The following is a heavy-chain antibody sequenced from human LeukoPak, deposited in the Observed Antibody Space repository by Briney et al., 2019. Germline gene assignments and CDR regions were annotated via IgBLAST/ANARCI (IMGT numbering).Heavy chain of an antibody. V-gene: IGHV4-39*07. CDR2: IYYSGST. Sequence: SETLSLTCTVSGGSISSSSYYWGWIRQPPGKGLEWIGSIYYSGSTYYNPSLKSRVTISVDTSKNQFSLKLSSVPAADTAVYYCARQWELLHLSLSPGVFDIWGQGTMVTVSS. CDR3: ARQWELLHLSLSPGVFDI. CDR1: GGSISSSSYY. J-gene: IGHJ3*02. D-gene: IGHD1-26*01.